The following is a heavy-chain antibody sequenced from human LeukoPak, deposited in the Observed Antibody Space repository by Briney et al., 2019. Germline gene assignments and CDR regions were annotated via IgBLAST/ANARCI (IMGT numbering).Heavy chain of an antibody. Sequence: GGSLRLSCAASGFTFSSYSMNCVRQAPGKGLEGVSSISSSSSYIYYADSVKGRFTISRDNAKNSLYLQMNSLRAEDTAVYYCARDLFVRRYFDYWGQGTLVTVSS. CDR3: ARDLFVRRYFDY. D-gene: IGHD3-10*01. J-gene: IGHJ4*02. CDR1: GFTFSSYS. CDR2: ISSSSSYI. V-gene: IGHV3-21*01.